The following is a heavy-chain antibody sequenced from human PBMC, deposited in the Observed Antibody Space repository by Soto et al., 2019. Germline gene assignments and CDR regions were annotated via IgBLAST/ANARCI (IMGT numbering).Heavy chain of an antibody. Sequence: QVQLQESGPGLVKPSQTLSLTCTVSGGSISSGGYYWSWIRQHPGKGLEWIGYIYYSGSTYYNPSRKSRVTISVDTSKNQVPLKLSSVTAADTAVYYCARVGGINWFDPWGQGTLVTVSS. CDR3: ARVGGINWFDP. CDR2: IYYSGST. V-gene: IGHV4-31*03. J-gene: IGHJ5*02. D-gene: IGHD3-16*01. CDR1: GGSISSGGYY.